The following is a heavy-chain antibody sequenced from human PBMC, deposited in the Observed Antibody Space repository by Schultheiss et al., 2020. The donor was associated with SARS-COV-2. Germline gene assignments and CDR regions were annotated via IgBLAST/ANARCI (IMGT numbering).Heavy chain of an antibody. V-gene: IGHV3-30*03. J-gene: IGHJ3*02. CDR2: ISYDGSNK. D-gene: IGHD1-1*01. CDR3: ASDAKGTTQYAFDM. Sequence: GGSLRLSCAASGFTFSSYGMHWVRQAPGKGLEWVAVISYDGSNKDYADSVKGRFTISRDNSKNTLYLQMNSLRDDDTAVYYCASDAKGTTQYAFDMWGLGTMVTVSS. CDR1: GFTFSSYG.